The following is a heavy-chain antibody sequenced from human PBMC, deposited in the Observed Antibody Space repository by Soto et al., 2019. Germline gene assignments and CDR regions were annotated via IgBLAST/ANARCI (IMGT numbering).Heavy chain of an antibody. CDR2: ISWDGGST. J-gene: IGHJ4*02. D-gene: IGHD3-22*01. Sequence: EVQLVESGGVVVQPGGSLRLSCAASGFTFDDYTMHWVRQAPGKGLEWVSLISWDGGSTYYADSVKGRFTISRDNSKNSLYLQMNSLRTEDTALYYCAKDRSDSSGYQFDYWGQGTLVTVSS. V-gene: IGHV3-43*01. CDR3: AKDRSDSSGYQFDY. CDR1: GFTFDDYT.